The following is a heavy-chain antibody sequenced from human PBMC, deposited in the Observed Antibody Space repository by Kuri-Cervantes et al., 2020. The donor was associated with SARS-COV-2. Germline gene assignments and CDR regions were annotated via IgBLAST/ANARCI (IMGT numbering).Heavy chain of an antibody. CDR1: GFTFSSSA. CDR3: TTLLNWFDP. CDR2: SRSKDNNIAT. J-gene: IGHJ5*02. D-gene: IGHD1-26*01. Sequence: GESLLIHCASLGFTFSSSAIHWVRQASGKGLEWVGRSRSKDNNIATAYAAPVKGRFTITGDDSKNTTYVQVNSLKAEDMAVYYCTTLLNWFDPWGQGILVTVSS. V-gene: IGHV3-73*01.